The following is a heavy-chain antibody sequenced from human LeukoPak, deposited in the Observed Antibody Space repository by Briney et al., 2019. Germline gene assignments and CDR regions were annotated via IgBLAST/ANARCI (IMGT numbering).Heavy chain of an antibody. J-gene: IGHJ4*02. V-gene: IGHV1-2*02. CDR1: GYTFTGYY. CDR3: ARGKEWWKAEDYFDY. Sequence: ASVKVSCKASGYTFTGYYMHWVRQAPGQGLEWMGWINPNSGGTNYAQKFQGRVTVTRDTSISTAYMELSRLRSDDTAVYYCARGKEWWKAEDYFDYWGQGTLVTVSS. CDR2: INPNSGGT. D-gene: IGHD2-15*01.